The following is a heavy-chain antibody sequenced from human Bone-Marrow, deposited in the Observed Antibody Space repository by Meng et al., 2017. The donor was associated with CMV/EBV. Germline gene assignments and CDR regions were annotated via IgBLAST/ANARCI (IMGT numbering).Heavy chain of an antibody. D-gene: IGHD3-22*01. Sequence: GGSLRLSCAASGFTFSSYAMHWVRQAPGKGLEWVAVISYDGSKKYYADSVKGRFTISRDNSKNTLYLQMNSLRAEDTAVYYCASSTDYYDSSGPGGYWGQGTLVTVSS. CDR3: ASSTDYYDSSGPGGY. V-gene: IGHV3-30-3*01. CDR1: GFTFSSYA. J-gene: IGHJ4*02. CDR2: ISYDGSKK.